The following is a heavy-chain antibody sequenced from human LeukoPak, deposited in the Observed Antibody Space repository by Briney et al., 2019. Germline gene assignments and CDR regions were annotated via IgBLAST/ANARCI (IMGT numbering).Heavy chain of an antibody. Sequence: SETLSLTCTVSGGSISSYYWSWIRQPPGKGLEWIGYIYTGGSTNYNPSLKSRVTISVDTSKNQFSLKLSSVTAADTAVYYCARLGGNLYYFDYWGQGTLVTVSS. CDR2: IYTGGST. D-gene: IGHD3-16*01. CDR1: GGSISSYY. V-gene: IGHV4-4*09. J-gene: IGHJ4*02. CDR3: ARLGGNLYYFDY.